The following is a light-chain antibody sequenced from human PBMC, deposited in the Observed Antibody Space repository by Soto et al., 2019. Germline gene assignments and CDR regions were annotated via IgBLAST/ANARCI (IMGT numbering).Light chain of an antibody. CDR2: ATS. CDR3: QQYGSSPFT. Sequence: EIVLTQSPGTLSLSPGDRVTLSCRASQTVSTSYLAWYQQKPGQAPRLLIYATSSRATGIPDRFSGSGSGTDFTLTISRLEPEDFAVYYCQQYGSSPFTFGPGTKVDNK. CDR1: QTVSTSY. V-gene: IGKV3-20*01. J-gene: IGKJ3*01.